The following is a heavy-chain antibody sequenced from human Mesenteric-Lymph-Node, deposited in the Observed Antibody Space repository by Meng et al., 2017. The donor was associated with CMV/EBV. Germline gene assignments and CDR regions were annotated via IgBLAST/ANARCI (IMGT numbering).Heavy chain of an antibody. V-gene: IGHV4-59*01. CDR2: IYYSGST. CDR3: ARMYSSSPRGGFDP. CDR1: GGSISSYY. Sequence: SETLSLTCTVSGGSISSYYWSWIRQPPGKGLEWIGYIYYSGSTNYNPSLKSRVTISIDASKNQFSLKLSSVMAADTAVYYCARMYSSSPRGGFDPWGQGTLVTVSS. J-gene: IGHJ5*02. D-gene: IGHD6-6*01.